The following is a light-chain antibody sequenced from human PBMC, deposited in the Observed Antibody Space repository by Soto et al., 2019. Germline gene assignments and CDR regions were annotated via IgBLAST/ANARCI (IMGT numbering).Light chain of an antibody. CDR2: GAS. V-gene: IGKV3-20*01. CDR3: QQHGTSPEWT. J-gene: IGKJ1*01. Sequence: EIVLTQSPGTLSLSLGERATLSCRASQSVSSSYLAWYQQKPGQAPRLLIYGASSRATGIPARFSGSRSGRDFTLTTSSLEPEDFAVYYCQQHGTSPEWTFGQGTKVEIK. CDR1: QSVSSSY.